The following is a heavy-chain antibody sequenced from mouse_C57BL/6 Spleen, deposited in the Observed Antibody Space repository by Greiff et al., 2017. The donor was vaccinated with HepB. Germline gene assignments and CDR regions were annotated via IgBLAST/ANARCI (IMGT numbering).Heavy chain of an antibody. V-gene: IGHV1-55*01. CDR1: GYTFTSYW. D-gene: IGHD3-3*01. Sequence: QVQLQQSGAELVKPGASVKMSCKASGYTFTSYWITWVKQRPGQGLEWIGDIYPGSGSTNYNEKFKSKATLTVDTSSSTAYMQLSSLTSEDSAVYYCARQGLDYAMDYWGQGTSVTVSS. CDR3: ARQGLDYAMDY. CDR2: IYPGSGST. J-gene: IGHJ4*01.